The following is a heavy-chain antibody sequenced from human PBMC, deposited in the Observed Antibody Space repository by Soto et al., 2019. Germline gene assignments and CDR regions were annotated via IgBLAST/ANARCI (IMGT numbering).Heavy chain of an antibody. CDR1: GFTFSSYA. CDR2: ISGSGGST. J-gene: IGHJ6*03. D-gene: IGHD2-8*02. CDR3: ATWWSRNYYYYYMDV. Sequence: GGSLRLSCAASGFTFSSYAMSWVRQAPGKGLEWDSAISGSGGSTYYADSVKGRFTISRDNSKNTLYLQMNSLRAEDTAVYYCATWWSRNYYYYYMDVWGKGTTVTVSS. V-gene: IGHV3-23*01.